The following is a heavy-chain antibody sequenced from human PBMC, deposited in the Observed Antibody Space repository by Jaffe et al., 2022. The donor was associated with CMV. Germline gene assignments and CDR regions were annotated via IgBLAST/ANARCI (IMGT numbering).Heavy chain of an antibody. CDR3: ASYDSSGYTDTFDI. V-gene: IGHV3-49*04. D-gene: IGHD3-22*01. CDR2: IRSKAYGGTT. CDR1: GFTFGDYA. J-gene: IGHJ3*02. Sequence: EVQLVESGGGLVQPGRSLRLSCTASGFTFGDYAMSWVRQAPGKGLEWVGFIRSKAYGGTTEYAASVKGRFTISRDDSKSIAYLQMNSLKTEDTAVYYCASYDSSGYTDTFDIWGQGTMVTVSS.